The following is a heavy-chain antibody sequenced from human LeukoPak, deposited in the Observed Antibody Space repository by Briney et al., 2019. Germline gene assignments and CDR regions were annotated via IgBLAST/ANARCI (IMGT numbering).Heavy chain of an antibody. D-gene: IGHD3-16*01. CDR2: ISGSGGTT. J-gene: IGHJ2*01. Sequence: GGSLRLSCAASGFTFSTYVMSWVRQAPGKGLEWVSVISGSGGTTNNADSVKGRFTISRDNSKNTLYLQMNSLRAEDTAVYYCARDFYTRYFDLWGSGTLVTVSS. V-gene: IGHV3-23*01. CDR3: ARDFYTRYFDL. CDR1: GFTFSTYV.